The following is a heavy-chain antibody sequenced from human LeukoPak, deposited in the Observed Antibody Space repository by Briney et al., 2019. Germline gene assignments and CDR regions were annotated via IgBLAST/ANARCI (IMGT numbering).Heavy chain of an antibody. CDR2: INDSGST. CDR3: ARIQTAMQPYCFDY. CDR1: GGPFSGYY. D-gene: IGHD2-2*01. V-gene: IGHV4-34*01. J-gene: IGHJ4*02. Sequence: PSETLSLTCAVYGGPFSGYYWTWIRQPPGKGLEWIGEINDSGSTKYNPSLKSRVTLSVDTSKNQFSLKLSSVTAADTAVYYCARIQTAMQPYCFDYWGQGTLVTVSS.